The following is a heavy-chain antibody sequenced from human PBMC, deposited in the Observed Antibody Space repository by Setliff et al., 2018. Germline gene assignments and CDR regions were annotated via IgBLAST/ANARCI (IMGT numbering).Heavy chain of an antibody. CDR1: GYTFTSYA. CDR3: ARVRPPRWYYYYYYMDV. CDR2: INTNTGNP. J-gene: IGHJ6*03. V-gene: IGHV7-4-1*02. D-gene: IGHD6-13*01. Sequence: ASVKVSCKASGYTFTSYAMNWVRQAPGQGLEWMGWINTNTGNPTYSQGFTGRFVFSLDTSVSRAYLQISSLKAEDTAVYYCARVRPPRWYYYYYYMDVWGKGTTVTVSS.